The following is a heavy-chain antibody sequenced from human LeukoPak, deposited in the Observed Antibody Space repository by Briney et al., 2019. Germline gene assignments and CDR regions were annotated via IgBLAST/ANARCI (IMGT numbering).Heavy chain of an antibody. CDR2: IYPGDSDT. J-gene: IGHJ6*03. Sequence: GESLKISFKGSGYNFGNSWIAWVRQTPGKGLEWMGIIYPGDSDTKYGPSFQGQVTISADKSISTAYLQWSSLKASDSAIYYCARKENMDVWGEGTTVTVSS. CDR3: ARKENMDV. CDR1: GYNFGNSW. D-gene: IGHD5-24*01. V-gene: IGHV5-51*01.